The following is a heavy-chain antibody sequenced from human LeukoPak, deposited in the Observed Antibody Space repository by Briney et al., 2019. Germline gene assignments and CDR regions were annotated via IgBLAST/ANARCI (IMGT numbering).Heavy chain of an antibody. CDR3: AGQTRYNYGPAFDF. V-gene: IGHV4-59*08. D-gene: IGHD5-18*01. Sequence: SETLSLTCTVSGDSISSYYWSWIRQPPGKGLEWIGDIYNSGNTNYNPSLKSRVTMSVSTSKNQFSLSLSSVTAADTAVYYCAGQTRYNYGPAFDFWGQGALVTVSS. CDR1: GDSISSYY. CDR2: IYNSGNT. J-gene: IGHJ4*02.